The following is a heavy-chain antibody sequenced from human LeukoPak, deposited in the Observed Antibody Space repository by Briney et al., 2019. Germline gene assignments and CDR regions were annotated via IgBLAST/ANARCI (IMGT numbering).Heavy chain of an antibody. V-gene: IGHV3-74*01. Sequence: PGGPLRLSCAASGFTFKTYWMHWVRQAPGKGLVWVSHSNSDGSSTSYADSVRGRFTISRDNAKNTLYLQMNSLRAEDTAVYYCARDLKGPVNDVFDMWGQGTMVTVSS. CDR3: ARDLKGPVNDVFDM. CDR2: SNSDGSST. D-gene: IGHD4-23*01. CDR1: GFTFKTYW. J-gene: IGHJ3*02.